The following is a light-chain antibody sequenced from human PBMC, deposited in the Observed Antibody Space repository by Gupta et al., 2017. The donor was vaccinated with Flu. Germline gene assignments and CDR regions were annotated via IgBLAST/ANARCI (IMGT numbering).Light chain of an antibody. CDR3: KQALQTPLT. CDR1: QSRLHSNGYNY. V-gene: IGKV2-28*01. Sequence: DIVMTQSPLSLPVTPGEPASISCRSSQSRLHSNGYNYLDWYLQKPGQSPQLLIYLGSNRASGVPDRFSGSGSGTDFTLKISRVEAEDVGVYYCKQALQTPLTFGRGTKVEIK. J-gene: IGKJ4*01. CDR2: LGS.